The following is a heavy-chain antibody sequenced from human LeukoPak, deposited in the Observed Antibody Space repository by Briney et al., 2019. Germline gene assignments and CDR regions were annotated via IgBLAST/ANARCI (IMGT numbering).Heavy chain of an antibody. V-gene: IGHV4-59*08. CDR1: SDSISSYY. CDR2: IYYSGST. CDR3: ARGMVRGVMDY. D-gene: IGHD3-10*01. J-gene: IGHJ4*02. Sequence: SETLSLTFTVSSDSISSYYWSWIRQPPGKGLEWIGYIYYSGSTNYNPSLKSRVTISIDTSKNQFSLRLSSVTAADTAVYYCARGMVRGVMDYWGQGTLVTVSS.